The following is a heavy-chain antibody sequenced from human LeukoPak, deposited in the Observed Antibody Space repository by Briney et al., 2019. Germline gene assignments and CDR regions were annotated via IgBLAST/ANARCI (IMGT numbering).Heavy chain of an antibody. J-gene: IGHJ4*02. CDR1: GFTFSSSA. V-gene: IGHV3-23*01. CDR3: TSDSEYSGSYPPDY. CDR2: ISSSGDST. D-gene: IGHD1-26*01. Sequence: GGSLRLSCAASGFTFSSSAMSWVCQAPGKGLEWVSAISSSGDSTYYANSVKGRFTISRGNSKDTLYLQMNSLKTEDTAVYYSTSDSEYSGSYPPDYWGQGTLVTVSS.